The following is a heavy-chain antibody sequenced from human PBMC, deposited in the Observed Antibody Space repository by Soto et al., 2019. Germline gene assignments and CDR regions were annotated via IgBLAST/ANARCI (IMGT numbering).Heavy chain of an antibody. CDR3: PRVPYY. Sequence: ASETLSLTCAVSGGSISSGGYSWSWIRQPPGKGLEWIGYMYHSGSTYYNPSLKSRVTISIDRSKNQFSLKLSSVTAADTAVYYRPRVPYYCGQRILVLGSS. D-gene: IGHD2-2*01. CDR1: GGSISSGGYS. V-gene: IGHV4-30-2*01. J-gene: IGHJ4*02. CDR2: MYHSGST.